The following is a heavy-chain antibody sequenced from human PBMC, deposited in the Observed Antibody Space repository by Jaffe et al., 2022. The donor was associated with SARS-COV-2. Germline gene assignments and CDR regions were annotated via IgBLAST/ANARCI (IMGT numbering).Heavy chain of an antibody. Sequence: QVQLVESGGGVVQPGRSLRLSCAASGFTFSSYAMHWVRQAPGKGLEWVAVISYDGSNKYYADSVKGRFTISRDNSKNTLYLQMNSLRAEDTAVYYCARGDYDFWSGYLPVDPWGQGTLVTVSS. CDR3: ARGDYDFWSGYLPVDP. V-gene: IGHV3-30-3*01. J-gene: IGHJ5*02. CDR1: GFTFSSYA. CDR2: ISYDGSNK. D-gene: IGHD3-3*01.